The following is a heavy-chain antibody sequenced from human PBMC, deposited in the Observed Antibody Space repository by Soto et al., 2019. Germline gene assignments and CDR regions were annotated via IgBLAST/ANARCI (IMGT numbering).Heavy chain of an antibody. Sequence: GESLKISCKGSTYSFTSSWIGWVRQMPGKGLEWMGIIYPGDSDTRYSPSFQGQVTISADKSISTAYLQWSSLRASDTAMYYCARHFDCSTTSCYYFDNWGQGTLVTVSS. J-gene: IGHJ4*02. D-gene: IGHD2-2*01. CDR3: ARHFDCSTTSCYYFDN. V-gene: IGHV5-51*01. CDR1: TYSFTSSW. CDR2: IYPGDSDT.